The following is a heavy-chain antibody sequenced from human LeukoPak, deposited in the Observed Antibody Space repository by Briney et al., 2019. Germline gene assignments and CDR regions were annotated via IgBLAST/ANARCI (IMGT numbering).Heavy chain of an antibody. CDR2: INPKSGGT. J-gene: IGHJ3*02. D-gene: IGHD5-12*01. CDR1: GYTFTGYY. V-gene: IGHV1-2*02. Sequence: GASVKVSCKASGYTFTGYYMHWVRQAPGQGLEWMGWINPKSGGTNYAQKFQGRVTMTRDTSISTAYMELSRLTSDDTAVYYCARTQRTVASSGDAFDIWGQGTMVTVSS. CDR3: ARTQRTVASSGDAFDI.